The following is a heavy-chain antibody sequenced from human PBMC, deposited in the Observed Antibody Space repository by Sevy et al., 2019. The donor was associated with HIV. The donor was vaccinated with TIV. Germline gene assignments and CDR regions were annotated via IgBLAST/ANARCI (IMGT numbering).Heavy chain of an antibody. CDR3: ARETLSGYNL. Sequence: GGSLRLSCTASGFSFGDYVLSWVRQAPGKGLEWVSAIYSGGNTYYADSVKGRFTISRDNSKNTVYLQINGLRAEDTAVYYCARETLSGYNLWGQGTRVTVSS. CDR1: GFSFGDYV. J-gene: IGHJ4*02. CDR2: IYSGGNT. V-gene: IGHV3-53*01. D-gene: IGHD5-12*01.